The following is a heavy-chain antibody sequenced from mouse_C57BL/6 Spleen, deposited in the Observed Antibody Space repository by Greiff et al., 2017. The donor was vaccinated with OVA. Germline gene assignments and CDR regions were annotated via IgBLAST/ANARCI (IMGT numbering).Heavy chain of an antibody. D-gene: IGHD1-1*01. J-gene: IGHJ1*03. V-gene: IGHV1-55*01. Sequence: QVQLQQPGAELVKPGASVKMSCKASGYTFTSYWITWVKQRPGQGLEWIGDIYPGSGSTNYNEKFKSKATLTGDTSSSTAYMQLSSLTSEDSAVYYCARYGSSLYWYFDVGGTGTTVTVSS. CDR3: ARYGSSLYWYFDV. CDR2: IYPGSGST. CDR1: GYTFTSYW.